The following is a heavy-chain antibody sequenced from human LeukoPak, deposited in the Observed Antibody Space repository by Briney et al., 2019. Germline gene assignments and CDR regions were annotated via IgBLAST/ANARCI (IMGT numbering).Heavy chain of an antibody. J-gene: IGHJ6*04. CDR2: ISSDAKTK. D-gene: IGHD3-10*02. CDR3: AELGITMIGGV. V-gene: IGHV3-11*04. CDR1: GFTFSDYY. Sequence: GGSLRLSCAASGFTFSDYYMSWIRQAPGKGLEWVSYISSDAKTKYYADSVKGRFTISRDNAKNSLYLQMNSLRAEDTAVYYCAELGITMIGGVWGKGTTVTISS.